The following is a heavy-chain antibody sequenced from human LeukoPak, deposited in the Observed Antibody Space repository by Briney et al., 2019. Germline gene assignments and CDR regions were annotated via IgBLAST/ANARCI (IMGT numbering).Heavy chain of an antibody. V-gene: IGHV3-21*01. J-gene: IGHJ4*02. CDR2: ISSSSSII. Sequence: GGSLRLSCAASGFSFSRYSMNWVRQAPGKGLERVSFISSSSSIIYYADSVKGRFTISRDNSKNTLYLQMNSLRAEDTAVYYCAAVSGYSDYWGQGTLVTVSS. CDR1: GFSFSRYS. D-gene: IGHD2-15*01. CDR3: AAVSGYSDY.